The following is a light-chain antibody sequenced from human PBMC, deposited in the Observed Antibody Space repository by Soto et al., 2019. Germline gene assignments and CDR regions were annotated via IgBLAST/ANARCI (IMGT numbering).Light chain of an antibody. J-gene: IGKJ1*01. Sequence: DVQMTQSPSTLSASVGDRVTIICRASQSIGNWLAWYQQKPGKAPQLLIYEASGLPSGVPSRFSGSGSGAEFTLTISSLQPDDFATYYCQQYKSYSRTFGQGTRVEVK. V-gene: IGKV1-5*03. CDR2: EAS. CDR3: QQYKSYSRT. CDR1: QSIGNW.